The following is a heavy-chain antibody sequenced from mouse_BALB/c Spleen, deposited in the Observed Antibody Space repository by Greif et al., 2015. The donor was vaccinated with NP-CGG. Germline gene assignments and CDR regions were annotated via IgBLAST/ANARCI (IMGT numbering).Heavy chain of an antibody. CDR3: ASKGRYDTMDY. CDR2: ISTYYNNT. Sequence: QVQLKGSGPELVRPGVSVKISCKGSGYTFTDYAMHWVKQSHAKSLEWIGIISTYYNNTNYNQKFKGKATMTVDKSSSTAYMELARLTSEDSAIYYCASKGRYDTMDYWGQGTPVTVSS. D-gene: IGHD2-14*01. V-gene: IGHV1-67*01. J-gene: IGHJ4*01. CDR1: GYTFTDYA.